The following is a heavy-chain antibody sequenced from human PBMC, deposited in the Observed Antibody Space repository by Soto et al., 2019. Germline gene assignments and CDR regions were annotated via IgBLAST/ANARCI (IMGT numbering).Heavy chain of an antibody. CDR3: TYSGSYQGVAGMDV. CDR1: GFTFSDHY. Sequence: GGSLRLSCAASGFTFSDHYMDWVRQAPGKGLEWVGRTRNKANSYTTEYAASVKGRFTISRDDSKNSLYLQMNSLKTEDTAVYYCTYSGSYQGVAGMDVWGQGTTVTVSS. D-gene: IGHD1-26*01. V-gene: IGHV3-72*01. J-gene: IGHJ6*02. CDR2: TRNKANSYTT.